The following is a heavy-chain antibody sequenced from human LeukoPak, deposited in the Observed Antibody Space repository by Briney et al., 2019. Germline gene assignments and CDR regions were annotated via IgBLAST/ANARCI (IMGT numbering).Heavy chain of an antibody. J-gene: IGHJ6*02. Sequence: GASVKVSCKASGYTFTSYGISWVRQAPGQGLEWMGIINPSGGSTSYAQKFQGRVTMTRDTSTSTVYMELSSLRSEDTAVYYCARGEQHLRTVLYGMDVWGQGTTVTVSS. D-gene: IGHD6-13*01. V-gene: IGHV1-46*01. CDR1: GYTFTSYG. CDR3: ARGEQHLRTVLYGMDV. CDR2: INPSGGST.